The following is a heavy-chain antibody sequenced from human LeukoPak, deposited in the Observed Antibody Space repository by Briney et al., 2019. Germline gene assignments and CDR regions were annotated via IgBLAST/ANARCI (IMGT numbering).Heavy chain of an antibody. D-gene: IGHD1-26*01. CDR1: GFTFSSYE. CDR2: ISSSGSTI. V-gene: IGHV3-48*03. Sequence: PGGSLRLSCAASGFTFSSYEMNWLRQAPGKGLEWVLYISSSGSTIYYAYSVKGRFTISRDNPQNSQYLQISRLSAEVTADYYCAMGREDYLDYWGQGTLVTVSS. J-gene: IGHJ4*02. CDR3: AMGREDYLDY.